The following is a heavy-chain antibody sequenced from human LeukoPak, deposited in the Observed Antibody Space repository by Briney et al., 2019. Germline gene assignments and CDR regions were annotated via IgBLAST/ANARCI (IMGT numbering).Heavy chain of an antibody. J-gene: IGHJ4*02. CDR3: ARDHQYYYDSSGYYYPGY. D-gene: IGHD3-22*01. Sequence: ASVKVSCKASGYTFTSYGISWVRQAPGQGLEWMGWISAYNGNTNYAQKLQGRVTMTTDTSTSTAYMELRSLRSDDTAVYYCARDHQYYYDSSGYYYPGYWGQGTLVTVSS. CDR2: ISAYNGNT. CDR1: GYTFTSYG. V-gene: IGHV1-18*01.